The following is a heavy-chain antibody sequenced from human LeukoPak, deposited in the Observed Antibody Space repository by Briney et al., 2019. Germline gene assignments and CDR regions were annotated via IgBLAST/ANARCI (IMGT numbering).Heavy chain of an antibody. CDR2: ISAYNGNT. V-gene: IGHV1-18*01. CDR3: ARGGRYYDSSGYYSVY. Sequence: ASVKVSRKASGYTFTSYGISWVRQPPGQGLEWMGWISAYNGNTNYAQKLQGRVTMTTDTSTSTAYMELRSLRSDDTAVYYCARGGRYYDSSGYYSVYWGQGTLVTVSS. J-gene: IGHJ4*02. CDR1: GYTFTSYG. D-gene: IGHD3-22*01.